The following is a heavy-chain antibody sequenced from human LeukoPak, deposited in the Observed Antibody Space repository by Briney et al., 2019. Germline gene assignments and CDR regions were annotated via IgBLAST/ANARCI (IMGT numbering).Heavy chain of an antibody. CDR1: GFSLTTSGVG. D-gene: IGHD3-9*01. CDR3: AHMIQGYLESTIDY. CDR2: IYSNDDK. J-gene: IGHJ4*02. Sequence: ESGPTLVNPTQTLTLTCTFSGFSLTTSGVGVGWIRQPPGKALEWLALIYSNDDKRYSPSLNSRLTITKDTSKNQVVLTMTNMDPVDTATYFCAHMIQGYLESTIDYWGQGALVTVSS. V-gene: IGHV2-5*01.